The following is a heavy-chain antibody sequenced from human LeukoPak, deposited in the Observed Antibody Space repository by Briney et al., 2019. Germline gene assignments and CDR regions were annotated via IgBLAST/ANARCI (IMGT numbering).Heavy chain of an antibody. J-gene: IGHJ4*02. CDR3: AKRGRTWDLES. V-gene: IGHV3-48*01. Sequence: GGSLRLSCSASGLTFSTSTFNWVRQAPGQGLQCSSYIGTRTGPIYYADSVRGRFTISRDDGRNSVHLQINSLRAEDTAVYYCAKRGRTWDLESWGQGTLLTVSS. D-gene: IGHD3-16*01. CDR2: IGTRTGPI. CDR1: GLTFSTST.